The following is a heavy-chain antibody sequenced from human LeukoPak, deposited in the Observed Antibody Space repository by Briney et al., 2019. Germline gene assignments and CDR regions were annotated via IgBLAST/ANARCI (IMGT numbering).Heavy chain of an antibody. CDR3: AKGLEELLRPIRDY. V-gene: IGHV3-48*01. Sequence: QSGGSLRLSCAASGFTFSSYSMNWVRQAPGKGLEWVSYISSSSSTIYYADSVKGRFTISRDNSKNTLYLQMNSLRPEDTAVYYCAKGLEELLRPIRDYWGQGTLVTVSS. CDR2: ISSSSSTI. CDR1: GFTFSSYS. D-gene: IGHD1-26*01. J-gene: IGHJ4*02.